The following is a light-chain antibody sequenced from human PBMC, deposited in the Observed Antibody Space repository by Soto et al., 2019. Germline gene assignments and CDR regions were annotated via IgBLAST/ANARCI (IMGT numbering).Light chain of an antibody. CDR1: RSNIGNNI. Sequence: QSGLTPPPSASATPGQTITISCTGPRSNIGNNIVTWYQQLPGAAPKVVVYRTKQRPSGVPDRFSGSKSGTSASLAITGLQPEDEADYYWGAWDDTGRGRWVFGGGTQRTVL. CDR3: GAWDDTGRGRWV. CDR2: RTK. V-gene: IGLV1-44*01. J-gene: IGLJ3*02.